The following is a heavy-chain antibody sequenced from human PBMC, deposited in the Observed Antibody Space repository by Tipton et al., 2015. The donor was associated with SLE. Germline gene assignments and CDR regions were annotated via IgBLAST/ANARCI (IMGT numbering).Heavy chain of an antibody. Sequence: TLSLTCTVSGDSISSGDYSWSWIRQSPGRGLEWIGYIYYSGSTNYNPSLKSRVTISVDTSKNQFSLKLSSVTAADTAVYYCASSSGYFDYWGQGTLVTVSS. CDR2: IYYSGST. D-gene: IGHD3-22*01. CDR3: ASSSGYFDY. V-gene: IGHV4-61*08. J-gene: IGHJ4*02. CDR1: GDSISSGDYS.